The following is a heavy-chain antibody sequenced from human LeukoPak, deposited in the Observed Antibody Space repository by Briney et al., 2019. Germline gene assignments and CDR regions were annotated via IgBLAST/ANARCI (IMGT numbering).Heavy chain of an antibody. J-gene: IGHJ4*02. CDR1: GGSISSYY. Sequence: SETLSLTCTVSGGSISSYYWSWIRQPPGKGLEWIGYIYYSGSTNYNPSLKSRVTISVDPSKNQFSLKLSSVTAADTAVYYCARADVDTAMVYFDYWGQGTLVTVSS. V-gene: IGHV4-59*01. CDR3: ARADVDTAMVYFDY. D-gene: IGHD5-18*01. CDR2: IYYSGST.